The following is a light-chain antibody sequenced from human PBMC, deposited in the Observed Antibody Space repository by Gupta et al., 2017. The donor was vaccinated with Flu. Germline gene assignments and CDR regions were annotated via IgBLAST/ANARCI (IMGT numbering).Light chain of an antibody. V-gene: IGKV4-1*01. CDR1: GSLFYSRNNQTY. CDR3: QQYFSVPFA. J-gene: IGKJ3*01. CDR2: WAS. Sequence: DIVMTQTPDSLTLFLGEGATIHCKARGSLFYSRNNQTYLAWYPQRPGQTPKLLLYWASMRDSGVPDRFSGSGSGTDFTLTISDLQAEDVGFYYCQQYFSVPFAFGPGPRV.